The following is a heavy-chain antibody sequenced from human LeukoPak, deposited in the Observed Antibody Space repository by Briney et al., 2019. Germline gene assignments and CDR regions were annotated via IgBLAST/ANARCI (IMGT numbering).Heavy chain of an antibody. J-gene: IGHJ4*02. CDR1: GFNFVNYG. CDR2: ISSSSSYI. Sequence: RAGGSLRLSCVASGFNFVNYGMSWVRQAPGKGLEWVSSISSSSSYIYYADSVKGRFTISRDNAKNSLYLQMNSLRAEDTAVYYCARVGPTGGSYLFDYWGQGTLVTVSS. V-gene: IGHV3-21*01. D-gene: IGHD1-26*01. CDR3: ARVGPTGGSYLFDY.